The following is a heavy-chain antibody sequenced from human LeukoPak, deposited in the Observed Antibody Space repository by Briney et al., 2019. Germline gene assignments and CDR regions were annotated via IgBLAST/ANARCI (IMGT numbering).Heavy chain of an antibody. J-gene: IGHJ3*02. V-gene: IGHV4-39*01. CDR2: IYYSGST. Sequence: SETLSLTCTVSGGSISSSSYYWGWIRQPPGKGLKWIGSIYYSGSTYYNPSLKSRVTISVDTSKNQFSLKLSSVTAADTAVYYCARPSTSDAFDIWGQGTMVTVSS. CDR1: GGSISSSSYY. CDR3: ARPSTSDAFDI.